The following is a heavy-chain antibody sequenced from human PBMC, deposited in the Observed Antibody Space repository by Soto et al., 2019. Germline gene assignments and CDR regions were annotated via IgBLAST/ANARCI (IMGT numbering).Heavy chain of an antibody. CDR2: INPSGGST. V-gene: IGHV1-46*01. J-gene: IGHJ4*02. CDR3: ARDPRRITMVRIFDY. D-gene: IGHD3-10*01. CDR1: GYTFTSYY. Sequence: ASVKVSCKASGYTFTSYYMHWVRQAPGQGLEWMGIINPSGGSTSYAQKFRGRVTMTRDTSTSTVYMELSSLRSEDTAVYYCARDPRRITMVRIFDYWGQGTLVTVSS.